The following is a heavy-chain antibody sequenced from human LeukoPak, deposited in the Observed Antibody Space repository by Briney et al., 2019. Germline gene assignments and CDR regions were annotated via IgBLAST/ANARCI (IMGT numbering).Heavy chain of an antibody. J-gene: IGHJ3*02. CDR3: AAYKWFGELNGGAFDI. CDR1: GFTFDDYA. CDR2: ISWNSGSI. V-gene: IGHV3-9*03. Sequence: GGSLRLSCAASGFTFDDYAMHWVRQAPGKGLEWVSGISWNSGSIGYADSVKGRFTISRDNAKNSLYLQMNSLRAEDMALYYCAAYKWFGELNGGAFDIWGQGTMVTVSS. D-gene: IGHD3-10*01.